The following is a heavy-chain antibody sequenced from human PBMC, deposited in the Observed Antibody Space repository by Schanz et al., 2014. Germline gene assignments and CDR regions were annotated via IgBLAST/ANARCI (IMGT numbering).Heavy chain of an antibody. CDR3: ARDLSSLIQGDV. J-gene: IGHJ6*04. V-gene: IGHV3-11*04. D-gene: IGHD2-2*01. CDR1: GFTFSDYY. Sequence: VQLVESGGGVVQPGGSLRVSCAASGFTFSDYYMTWIRQAPGKGLEWVSAINGNGGITYYADSVKGRFTISRDNAKNLLYLQMNGLRAEDTAVYFCARDLSSLIQGDVWGKGTTVTVSS. CDR2: INGNGGIT.